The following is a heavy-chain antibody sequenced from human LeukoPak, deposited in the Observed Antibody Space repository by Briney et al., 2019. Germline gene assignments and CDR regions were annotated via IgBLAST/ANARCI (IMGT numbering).Heavy chain of an antibody. CDR2: FDPEDGKT. Sequence: ASVKVSCKVSGYTLTELSMHWVRQAPGKGLEWMGGFDPEDGKTIYAQKFQGRVTMTEDTSIDTAYMELSSLRSEDTAVYYCATGPAPVVVAYGVAFDYWGQGTLVTVSS. J-gene: IGHJ4*02. D-gene: IGHD5-12*01. V-gene: IGHV1-24*01. CDR3: ATGPAPVVVAYGVAFDY. CDR1: GYTLTELS.